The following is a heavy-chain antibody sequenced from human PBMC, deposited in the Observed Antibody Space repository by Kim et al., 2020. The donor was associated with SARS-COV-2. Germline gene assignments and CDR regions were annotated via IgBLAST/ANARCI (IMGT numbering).Heavy chain of an antibody. CDR3: ARGGPDHFLLAFRHWYFDL. Sequence: GGSLRLSCAASGFSVSSKYMSWVRQAPGKGLEWVSVIYSGGTTDFAESVKGRFTMSRHDSENTLHLQMNSLKPEDTALYYCARGGPDHFLLAFRHWYFDLWGRGTLVTVSS. V-gene: IGHV3-53*04. CDR1: GFSVSSKY. J-gene: IGHJ2*01. D-gene: IGHD3-3*02. CDR2: IYSGGTT.